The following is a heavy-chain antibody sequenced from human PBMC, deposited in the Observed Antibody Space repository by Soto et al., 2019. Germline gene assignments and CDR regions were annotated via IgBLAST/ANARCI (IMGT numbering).Heavy chain of an antibody. J-gene: IGHJ4*02. V-gene: IGHV4-4*02. CDR1: GGSISSTNW. CDR3: ARRSSSYGFDY. D-gene: IGHD6-6*01. CDR2: VYHSGST. Sequence: QVQLQESGPGLVRPSGTLSLTCAVSGGSISSTNWWSWVRQPPGKGLEWIGEVYHSGSTNVNQSLKSRVTMSVDKSKNQFSLKLTSVTAADTAVYYCARRSSSYGFDYWGQGTLVTVSS.